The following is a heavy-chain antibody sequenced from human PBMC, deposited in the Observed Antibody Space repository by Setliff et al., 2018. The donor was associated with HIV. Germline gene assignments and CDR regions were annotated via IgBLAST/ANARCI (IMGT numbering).Heavy chain of an antibody. CDR3: ARDAWVEFLEWTFYGMDV. Sequence: GASVKVSCKASGYTFTSYGISWVRQAPGQGLEWMGWISAYNGNTNYAQKLQVRVTMTTDTSTSTAYMELRSLRSDDTAVYYCARDAWVEFLEWTFYGMDVWGQGTTLTVSS. CDR2: ISAYNGNT. V-gene: IGHV1-18*01. J-gene: IGHJ6*02. CDR1: GYTFTSYG. D-gene: IGHD3-3*02.